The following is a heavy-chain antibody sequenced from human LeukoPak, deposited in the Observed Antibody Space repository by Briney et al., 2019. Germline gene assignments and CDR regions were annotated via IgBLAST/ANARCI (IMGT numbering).Heavy chain of an antibody. D-gene: IGHD5-18*01. CDR2: IFSNDEK. CDR1: GFSLSNARMG. CDR3: GRIQNVDTAMWWRRHVYYFDY. V-gene: IGHV2-26*01. J-gene: IGHJ4*02. Sequence: SGPVLVKPTETLTLTCTVSGFSLSNARMGVSWIRQPPGKALEWLAHIFSNDEKSYSTSLKSRLTISKDTSKSQVVLTMTNMDPVDTATYYCGRIQNVDTAMWWRRHVYYFDYWGQGTLVTVSS.